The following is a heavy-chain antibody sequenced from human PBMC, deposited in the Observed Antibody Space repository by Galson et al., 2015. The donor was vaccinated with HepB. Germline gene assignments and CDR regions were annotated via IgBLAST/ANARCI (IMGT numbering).Heavy chain of an antibody. CDR3: ARDGPSYGVDAFDI. Sequence: SVKVSCKASGGTFSSYGISWVRQAPGQGLEWMGRIIPILGIANYAQKFQGRVTISADKSTSTAYMELSSLRSEDTAVYYCARDGPSYGVDAFDIWGQGTMVTVSS. V-gene: IGHV1-69*04. D-gene: IGHD3-10*01. J-gene: IGHJ3*02. CDR2: IIPILGIA. CDR1: GGTFSSYG.